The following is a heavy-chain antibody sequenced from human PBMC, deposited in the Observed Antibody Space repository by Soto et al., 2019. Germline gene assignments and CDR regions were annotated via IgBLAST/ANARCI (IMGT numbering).Heavy chain of an antibody. CDR2: INPSGGST. V-gene: IGHV1-46*01. D-gene: IGHD3-22*01. CDR3: ARGKYYYDSSVAFDI. Sequence: ASVKVSCKASGYTFTSYHMHWVRQAPGQGLEWMGIINPSGGSTTYAQKFQGRVTMTRDTSTSTVYMELSSLRSEDTAVYYCARGKYYYDSSVAFDIWGQGTMVTVSS. CDR1: GYTFTSYH. J-gene: IGHJ3*02.